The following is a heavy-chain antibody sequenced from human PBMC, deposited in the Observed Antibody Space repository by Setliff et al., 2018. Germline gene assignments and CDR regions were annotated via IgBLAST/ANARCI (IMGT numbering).Heavy chain of an antibody. CDR3: FGAGTCSY. Sequence: TGGSLRLSCTASGFSYSNDWVSWVRQAPGKGLEWLASINPHASEKYYADSVKGRFTISRDNAKNSLSLQMNNLRTEDTAVYYCFGAGTCSYWGQGTLVTVSS. J-gene: IGHJ4*02. V-gene: IGHV3-7*01. CDR2: INPHASEK. CDR1: GFSYSNDW. D-gene: IGHD3-10*01.